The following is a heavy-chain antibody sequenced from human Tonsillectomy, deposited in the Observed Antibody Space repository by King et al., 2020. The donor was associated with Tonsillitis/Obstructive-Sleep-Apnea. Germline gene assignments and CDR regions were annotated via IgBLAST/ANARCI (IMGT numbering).Heavy chain of an antibody. D-gene: IGHD4-11*01. CDR1: GGSIGSDY. Sequence: VQLQESGPGLVKPSETLSLTCTVSGGSIGSDYWSWIRQPPGKGLEWIGYIYNSGSTSYNPSLKSRVTISINTSKNQFSLKLKSVTAADTAVYYCATHTTVTYFDYWGQGTLVTVSS. J-gene: IGHJ4*02. CDR2: IYNSGST. V-gene: IGHV4-59*08. CDR3: ATHTTVTYFDY.